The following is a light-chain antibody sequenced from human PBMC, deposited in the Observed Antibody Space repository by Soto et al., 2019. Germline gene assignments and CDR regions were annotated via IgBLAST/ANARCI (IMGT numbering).Light chain of an antibody. CDR1: QGINSY. CDR2: AAS. V-gene: IGKV1-17*03. J-gene: IGKJ4*01. CDR3: LQYSGYVPA. Sequence: DIQMTQSPSVMSASVGDRVTITCRASQGINSYLAWFQQKPGKPPKRLIYAASDLESGVPSRFSGSGFGTEFTLTISSLQSEDFATYYCLQYSGYVPAFGGGTKVDIK.